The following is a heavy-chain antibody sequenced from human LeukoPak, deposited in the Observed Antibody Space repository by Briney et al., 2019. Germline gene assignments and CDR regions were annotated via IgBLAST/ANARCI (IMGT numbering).Heavy chain of an antibody. D-gene: IGHD1-1*01. Sequence: GGSLRLSCAASGFTFSSYGMSWVRQAPGKGLEWVSVIYSGGSTYYADSVKGRFTISRDNSKNTLYLQMNSLRAEDTAVYYCAKASNTWNYFDYWGQGTLVTVSS. CDR1: GFTFSSYG. J-gene: IGHJ4*02. V-gene: IGHV3-66*01. CDR3: AKASNTWNYFDY. CDR2: IYSGGST.